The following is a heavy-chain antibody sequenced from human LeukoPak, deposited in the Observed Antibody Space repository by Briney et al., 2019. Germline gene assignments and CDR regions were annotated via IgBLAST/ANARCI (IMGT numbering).Heavy chain of an antibody. V-gene: IGHV1-46*01. CDR3: ARALQNTVSYYYGMDV. CDR1: GYXFSSYY. CDR2: INLSGGST. Sequence: ASVKVSCKASGYXFSSYYIHWVRQAPGQGLEYMGIINLSGGSTNYAQKFQGRVTMTRDTSTSKVHMELSSLRSEDTAVYYCARALQNTVSYYYGMDVWGQGTTVTVSS. J-gene: IGHJ6*02. D-gene: IGHD4-17*01.